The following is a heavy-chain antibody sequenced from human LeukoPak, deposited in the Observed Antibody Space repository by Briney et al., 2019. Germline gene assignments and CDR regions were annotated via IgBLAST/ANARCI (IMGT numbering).Heavy chain of an antibody. CDR3: ARDTSTVTNREFDY. Sequence: GGSLRLSCAASGFTFSSYNMNWVRQAPGKGLEWVSLISSDTSYIHYADSVKGRFTISRDNAKNSVFLQMNCLRAEDTAVYYCARDTSTVTNREFDYWGQGTLVTVSS. J-gene: IGHJ4*02. CDR2: ISSDTSYI. D-gene: IGHD4-17*01. CDR1: GFTFSSYN. V-gene: IGHV3-21*01.